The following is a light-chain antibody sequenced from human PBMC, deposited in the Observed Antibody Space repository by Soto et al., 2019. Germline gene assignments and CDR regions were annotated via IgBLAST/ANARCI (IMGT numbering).Light chain of an antibody. J-gene: IGKJ5*01. CDR1: QSVTSN. V-gene: IGKV3D-15*01. CDR3: QQYNNWPPST. CDR2: AAS. Sequence: TQTPDTLAESPGEVATLSCWASQSVTSNLAWYQQKRGQAPRLLISAASTRATGVPARFSGSGSGTEFTLTISSLQSEDFAIYYCQQYNNWPPSTFGQGTRLEIK.